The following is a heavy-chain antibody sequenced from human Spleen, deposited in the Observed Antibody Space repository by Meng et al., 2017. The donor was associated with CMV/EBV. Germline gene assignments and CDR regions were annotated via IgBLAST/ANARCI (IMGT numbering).Heavy chain of an antibody. D-gene: IGHD4-17*01. CDR1: GFTFSSYG. CDR2: IRYDGSNK. V-gene: IGHV3-30*02. J-gene: IGHJ4*02. CDR3: AKDGLTTVTPPFDY. Sequence: GGSLRLSCAASGFTFSSYGMHWVRQAPGKGLEWVAFIRYDGSNKYYADSVKGRFTISRDNSKNTLYLQMNSLRAEDTAVYYCAKDGLTTVTPPFDYWGQGTLVTVSS.